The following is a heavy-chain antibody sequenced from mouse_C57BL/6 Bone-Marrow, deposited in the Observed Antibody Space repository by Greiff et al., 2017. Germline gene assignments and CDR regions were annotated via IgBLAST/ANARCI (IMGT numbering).Heavy chain of an antibody. V-gene: IGHV5-17*01. Sequence: EVMLVESGGGLVKPGASLKLSCAASGFTFSDYGMHWVRQAPEKGLEWVAYISSGSSTIYYADTVKGRFTISKDNAKNTLFLQMTSLRSEDTAMYYCAWEDGYYAYYYSMDYWGQGTSVTVSS. J-gene: IGHJ4*01. D-gene: IGHD2-3*01. CDR1: GFTFSDYG. CDR3: AWEDGYYAYYYSMDY. CDR2: ISSGSSTI.